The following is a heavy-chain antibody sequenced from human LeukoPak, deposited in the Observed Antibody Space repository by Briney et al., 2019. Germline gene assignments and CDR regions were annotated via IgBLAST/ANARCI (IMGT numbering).Heavy chain of an antibody. D-gene: IGHD1-26*01. CDR3: TKGRNSGSYYRGWGGEFDY. Sequence: GGSLRLSCATSGFTFDRYAMHWVRQAPGKGLDWVSGIGWNTVSVDYAYSVKGRFTISRDNAKKSLYLQMNSLRPEDTALYYCTKGRNSGSYYRGWGGEFDYWGQGILVTVSS. CDR1: GFTFDRYA. J-gene: IGHJ4*02. V-gene: IGHV3-9*01. CDR2: IGWNTVSV.